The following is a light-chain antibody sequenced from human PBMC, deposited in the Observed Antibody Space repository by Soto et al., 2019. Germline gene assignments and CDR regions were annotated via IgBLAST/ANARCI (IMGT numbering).Light chain of an antibody. Sequence: QSALNQPASVSGSPGQSLTISCTGTNSDVGGYNYVSGYQQHPGKPPTLVIYQVTNRPSGVSDRFSGSKSGNTAPLTISGLQAEDEADYYCVSYTSGGTVVFGGGTKLTVL. CDR3: VSYTSGGTVV. V-gene: IGLV2-14*01. CDR1: NSDVGGYNY. J-gene: IGLJ2*01. CDR2: QVT.